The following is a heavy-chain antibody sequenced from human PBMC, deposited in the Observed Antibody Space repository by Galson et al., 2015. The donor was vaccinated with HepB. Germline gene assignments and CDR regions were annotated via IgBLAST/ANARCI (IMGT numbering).Heavy chain of an antibody. Sequence: PALVKPTQTLTLTCTFSGFSLNSRGVGVGWIRQPPGKALEWHALIFWDDDQRYTPLLKSRLSVTKDTSKNQVVLKLTSVDPVDTATYYCAHMDLGLTSFAYWGQGTLVTVSS. J-gene: IGHJ4*02. CDR1: GFSLNSRGVG. CDR2: IFWDDDQ. CDR3: AHMDLGLTSFAY. D-gene: IGHD3/OR15-3a*01. V-gene: IGHV2-5*02.